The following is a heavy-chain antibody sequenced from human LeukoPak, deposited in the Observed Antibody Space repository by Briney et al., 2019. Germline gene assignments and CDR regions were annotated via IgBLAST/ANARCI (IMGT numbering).Heavy chain of an antibody. J-gene: IGHJ4*02. V-gene: IGHV4-34*01. CDR2: INHSGST. D-gene: IGHD6-19*01. CDR3: ARAKKAVAGFFDY. CDR1: GGSISSYY. Sequence: SETLSLTCTVSGGSISSYYWSWIRQPPGKGLEWIGEINHSGSTNYNPSLKSRVTISVDTSKNQLSLKLNSVTAADTAVYYCARAKKAVAGFFDYWGQGTLVTVSS.